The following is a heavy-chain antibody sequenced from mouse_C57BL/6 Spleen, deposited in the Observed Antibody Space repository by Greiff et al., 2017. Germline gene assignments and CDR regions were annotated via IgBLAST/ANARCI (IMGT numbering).Heavy chain of an antibody. CDR2: INPNNGGT. J-gene: IGHJ3*01. CDR3: ATAQATTFFAY. Sequence: VQLQQSGPELVKPGASVKMSCKASGYTFTDYNMHWVKQSHGKSLEWIGYINPNNGGTSYNQNFKGKATLTVNKSSSTAYMELRSLTSEDSAVYYCATAQATTFFAYWGQGTLVTVSA. V-gene: IGHV1-22*01. CDR1: GYTFTDYN. D-gene: IGHD3-2*02.